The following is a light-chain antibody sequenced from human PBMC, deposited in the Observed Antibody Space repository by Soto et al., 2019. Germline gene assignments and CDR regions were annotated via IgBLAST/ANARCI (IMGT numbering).Light chain of an antibody. V-gene: IGKV1-5*03. CDR1: QSINRW. Sequence: DIQMTQSPSTLSASVGDRVTITCRASQSINRWLAWYQQKPGKAPKPLIYKASSLESGVPSRFSGSGSGTDFTLTISSLQPEDFATYYCQHTSTPPITFVQGTRLDI. CDR2: KAS. CDR3: QHTSTPPIT. J-gene: IGKJ5*01.